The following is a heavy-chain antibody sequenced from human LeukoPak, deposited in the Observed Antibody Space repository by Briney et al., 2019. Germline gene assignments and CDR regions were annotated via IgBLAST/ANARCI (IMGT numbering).Heavy chain of an antibody. V-gene: IGHV3-23*01. CDR1: GFTFSIHG. Sequence: PGGSLGLSCAASGFTFSIHGMSWVREAPGKGLVWGSAISGRDDSTYYADSVKGPFTIYRDNSKNKLYLRLNSLRAEDTAIFYCARVGDGHSVNYLDHWGQGTLVTVSS. CDR3: ARVGDGHSVNYLDH. J-gene: IGHJ4*02. D-gene: IGHD3-3*01. CDR2: ISGRDDST.